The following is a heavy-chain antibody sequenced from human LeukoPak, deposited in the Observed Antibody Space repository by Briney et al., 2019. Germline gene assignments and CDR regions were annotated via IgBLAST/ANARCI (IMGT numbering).Heavy chain of an antibody. CDR3: ASLEGNY. CDR1: GASISSSTDY. J-gene: IGHJ4*02. Sequence: PSETLSLTCTVSGASISSSTDYWGWIRQPPGKGLEWIANIYYSGSTYYNPSLKSRVTISVDTSKNQFSLKLSSVTAADTAVYYCASLEGNYWGQGTLVTVSS. V-gene: IGHV4-39*01. CDR2: IYYSGST. D-gene: IGHD6-13*01.